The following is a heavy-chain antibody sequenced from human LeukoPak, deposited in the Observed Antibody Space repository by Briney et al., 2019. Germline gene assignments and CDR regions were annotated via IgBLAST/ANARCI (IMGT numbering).Heavy chain of an antibody. CDR3: ARGVNRYYYDSSGYRFDY. J-gene: IGHJ4*02. Sequence: GSSVKVSCKASGGTFSSCAISWVRQAPGQGLEWMGGIIPIFGTANYAQKFQGRVTITADESTSTAYMELSSLRSEDTAVYYCARGVNRYYYDSSGYRFDYWGQGTLVTVSS. CDR2: IIPIFGTA. D-gene: IGHD3-22*01. V-gene: IGHV1-69*01. CDR1: GGTFSSCA.